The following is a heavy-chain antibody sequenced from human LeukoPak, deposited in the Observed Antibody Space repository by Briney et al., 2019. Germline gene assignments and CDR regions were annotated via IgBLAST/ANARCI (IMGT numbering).Heavy chain of an antibody. J-gene: IGHJ4*02. CDR3: ARDKIVGPTTLDH. Sequence: GGSLRLSCVASGFTFNDFAMSWVRQAPGKGLEWVANIKQDASEIYYVDSVKGRFTISRDNAKNSLYLQMNSLRADDTAVYYCARDKIVGPTTLDHWGQGTLVTVSS. V-gene: IGHV3-7*01. D-gene: IGHD1-26*01. CDR2: IKQDASEI. CDR1: GFTFNDFA.